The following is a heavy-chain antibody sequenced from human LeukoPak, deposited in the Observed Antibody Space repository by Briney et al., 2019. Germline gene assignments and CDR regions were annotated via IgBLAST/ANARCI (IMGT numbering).Heavy chain of an antibody. CDR3: ARELPADAFDI. J-gene: IGHJ3*02. Sequence: SETLSLTCSVSGGSISRGTYYWAWIRQSPGKGLEWIGCINYSGSTYYNPSLKSRVTISVDTSKNQFSLRLGSMTAADTAVYYCARELPADAFDIWGQGTLVTVSS. CDR2: INYSGST. V-gene: IGHV4-39*07. D-gene: IGHD1-26*01. CDR1: GGSISRGTYY.